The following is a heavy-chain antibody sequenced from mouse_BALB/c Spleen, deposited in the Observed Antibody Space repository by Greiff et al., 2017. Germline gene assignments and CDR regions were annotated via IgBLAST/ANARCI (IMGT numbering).Heavy chain of an antibody. CDR2: ISSGGSYT. D-gene: IGHD1-1*01. V-gene: IGHV5-6*02. CDR1: GFTFSSYG. Sequence: EVMLVESGGDLVKPGGSLKLSCAASGFTFSSYGMSWVRQTPDKRLEWVATISSGGSYTYYPDSVKGRFTISRDNAKNTLYLQMSSLKSEDTAMYYCARHEATVVADYFDYWGQGTTLTVSS. J-gene: IGHJ2*01. CDR3: ARHEATVVADYFDY.